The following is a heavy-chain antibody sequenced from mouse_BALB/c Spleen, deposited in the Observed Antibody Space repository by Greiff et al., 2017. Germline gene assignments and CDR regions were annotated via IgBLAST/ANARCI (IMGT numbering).Heavy chain of an antibody. J-gene: IGHJ3*01. Sequence: EVQLQQSGPGLVKPSQSLSLTCSVTGYSITSGYYWNWIRQFPGNQLEWMGYISYDGSNNYNPSLKNRISITRDTSKNQFFLKLNSVTTEDTATYDCATDSSGCWFAYWGQGTLVTVSA. CDR3: ATDSSGCWFAY. V-gene: IGHV3-6*02. CDR1: GYSITSGYY. D-gene: IGHD3-2*01. CDR2: ISYDGSN.